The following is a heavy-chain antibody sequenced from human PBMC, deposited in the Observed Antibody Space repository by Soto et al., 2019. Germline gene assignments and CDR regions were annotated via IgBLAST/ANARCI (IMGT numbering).Heavy chain of an antibody. D-gene: IGHD3-10*01. CDR1: GFTFSSYA. V-gene: IGHV3-30-3*01. CDR2: ISYDGSNK. Sequence: QVQLVESGGGVVQPGRSLRLSCAASGFTFSSYAMHWVRQAPGKGLEWVAVISYDGSNKYYADSVKGRFTISRDNSKNTLYLKMNSLRAEDTAVYYCASGITMVRGTLDYWGQGTLVTVSS. CDR3: ASGITMVRGTLDY. J-gene: IGHJ4*02.